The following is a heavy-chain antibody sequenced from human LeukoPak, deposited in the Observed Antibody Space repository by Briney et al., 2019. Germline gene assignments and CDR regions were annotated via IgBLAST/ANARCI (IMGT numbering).Heavy chain of an antibody. CDR1: GYTFTGYY. CDR2: INPNSGGT. D-gene: IGHD2-15*01. Sequence: ASVKVSCKASGYTFTGYYMHWVRQAPGQGLEWMGRINPNSGGTNYAQKFQGRVTMTRDTSISTAYMELSRLRSDDTAVYYCARLGYCSGGSCYEHHYYYYMDVWGKGTTTTVSS. V-gene: IGHV1-2*06. J-gene: IGHJ6*03. CDR3: ARLGYCSGGSCYEHHYYYYMDV.